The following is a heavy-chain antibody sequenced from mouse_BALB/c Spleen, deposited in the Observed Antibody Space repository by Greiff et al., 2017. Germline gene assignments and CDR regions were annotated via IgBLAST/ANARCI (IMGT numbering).Heavy chain of an antibody. CDR1: GYSITSDYA. CDR3: ARGSNDGYWAWFAY. V-gene: IGHV3-2*02. Sequence: EVKLMESGPGLVKPSQSLSLTCTVTGYSITSDYAWNWIRQFPGNKLEWMGYISYSGSTSYNPSLKSRISITRDTSKNQFFLQLNSVTTEDTATYYCARGSNDGYWAWFAYWGQGTLVTVSA. CDR2: ISYSGST. J-gene: IGHJ3*01. D-gene: IGHD2-3*01.